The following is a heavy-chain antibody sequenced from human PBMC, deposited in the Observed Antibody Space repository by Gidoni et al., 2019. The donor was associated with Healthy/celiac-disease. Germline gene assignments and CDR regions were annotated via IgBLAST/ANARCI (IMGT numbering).Heavy chain of an antibody. V-gene: IGHV3-23*01. Sequence: EVQLLESGGGLVQPGGSLRLSCAASGFTFSSYAMSWVRQAPGKGLEWVSASSGSGGSTYYADSVKGRFTISRDNSKNTLYLQMNSLRAEDTAVYYCAKDGGSGSYLDYWGQGTLVTVSS. CDR2: SSGSGGST. CDR3: AKDGGSGSYLDY. D-gene: IGHD3-10*01. J-gene: IGHJ4*02. CDR1: GFTFSSYA.